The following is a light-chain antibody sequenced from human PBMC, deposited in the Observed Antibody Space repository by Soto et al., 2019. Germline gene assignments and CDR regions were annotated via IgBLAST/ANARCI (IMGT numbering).Light chain of an antibody. Sequence: QSALTQPASVSGSPGQSITISCTGTSSDVGSYNLVSWFQQHPGKAPKLMIYEVSKRPSGVSNRFSGSKSGTTASLTISGLQAEDEADYYCCSYASTSPDVFGTGTKVTVL. CDR3: CSYASTSPDV. CDR1: SSDVGSYNL. CDR2: EVS. V-gene: IGLV2-23*02. J-gene: IGLJ1*01.